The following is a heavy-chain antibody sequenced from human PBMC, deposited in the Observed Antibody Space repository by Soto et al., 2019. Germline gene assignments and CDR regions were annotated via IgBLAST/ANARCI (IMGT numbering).Heavy chain of an antibody. CDR3: ARDSVAGTVADYYYGMDV. CDR1: GFTFSSYA. Sequence: GGSLRLSCAASGFTFSSYAMHWVRQAPGKGLEWVAVISYDGSNKYYADSVKGRFTISRDNSKNTLYLQMNSLRAEDTAVYYCARDSVAGTVADYYYGMDVWGQGTTVTVSS. V-gene: IGHV3-30-3*01. CDR2: ISYDGSNK. D-gene: IGHD1-1*01. J-gene: IGHJ6*02.